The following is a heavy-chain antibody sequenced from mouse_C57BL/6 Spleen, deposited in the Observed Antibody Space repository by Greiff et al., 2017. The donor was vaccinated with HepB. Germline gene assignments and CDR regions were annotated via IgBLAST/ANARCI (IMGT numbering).Heavy chain of an antibody. CDR3: ARGVTTLYYYAMDY. V-gene: IGHV1-61*01. CDR2: IYPSDSET. J-gene: IGHJ4*01. CDR1: GYTFTSYW. D-gene: IGHD2-5*01. Sequence: QVQLQQPGAELVRPGSSVKLSCKASGYTFTSYWMDWVKQRPGQGLEWIGNIYPSDSETHYNQKFKDKATLTVDKSSSTAYMQLSSLTSEDSAVYYCARGVTTLYYYAMDYWGQGTSVTVSS.